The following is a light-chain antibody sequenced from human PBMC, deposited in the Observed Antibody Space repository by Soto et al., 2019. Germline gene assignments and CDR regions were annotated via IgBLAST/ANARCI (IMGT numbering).Light chain of an antibody. V-gene: IGKV1-27*01. Sequence: DIQMTQSPSSLSASVGDRVTITCRASQGISNYLAWYQQKPGKVPKLLIYAASTLQSGVPSRLSGSGSGTDFTLTITSLQPEAVATYYCQKYNSAPWTFGQGTKVEIK. CDR2: AAS. J-gene: IGKJ1*01. CDR1: QGISNY. CDR3: QKYNSAPWT.